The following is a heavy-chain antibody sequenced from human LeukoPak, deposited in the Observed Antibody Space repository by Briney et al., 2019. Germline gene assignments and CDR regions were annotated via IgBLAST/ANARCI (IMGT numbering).Heavy chain of an antibody. V-gene: IGHV3-49*03. J-gene: IGHJ4*02. CDR3: TRGGYYDSSGYPFFDY. D-gene: IGHD3-22*01. Sequence: GGSLRLSCTTSGFTFGDYAMSWSRQAPGKGLGWVGFIRSKVYGGTTEYAASVKDRFTISRDDSKSIAYLQMNSLKTEDTAVYYCTRGGYYDSSGYPFFDYWGQGTLVTVSS. CDR1: GFTFGDYA. CDR2: IRSKVYGGTT.